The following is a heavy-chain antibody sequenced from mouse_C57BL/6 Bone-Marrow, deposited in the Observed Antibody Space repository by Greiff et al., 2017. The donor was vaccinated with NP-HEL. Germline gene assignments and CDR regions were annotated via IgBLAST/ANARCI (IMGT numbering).Heavy chain of an antibody. J-gene: IGHJ4*01. CDR1: GYTFTSYG. CDR2: IYPRSGNT. Sequence: QVHVKQSGAELARPGASVKLSCKASGYTFTSYGISWVKQRTGQGLEWIGEIYPRSGNTYYNEKFKGKATLTADKSSSTAYMELRSLASEDSAVYFCARWVGPGIMDYWGQGTSVTVSS. V-gene: IGHV1-81*01. CDR3: ARWVGPGIMDY. D-gene: IGHD1-1*01.